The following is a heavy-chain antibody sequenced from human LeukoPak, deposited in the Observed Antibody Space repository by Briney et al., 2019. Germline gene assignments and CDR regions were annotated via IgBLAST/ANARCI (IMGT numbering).Heavy chain of an antibody. CDR1: GFIFTDYW. CDR2: LFASGYS. J-gene: IGHJ4*02. CDR3: AAKGNGYTGIYVFAH. Sequence: SGGSLRLSCAASGFIFTDYWMYWVRQAPGKGLEWVSVLFASGYSKYADSVKGRFTISRDNSENTLDPHMHSLRAEDTAVYYCAAKGNGYTGIYVFAHWGQGTLVTVSS. V-gene: IGHV3-66*01. D-gene: IGHD1-26*01.